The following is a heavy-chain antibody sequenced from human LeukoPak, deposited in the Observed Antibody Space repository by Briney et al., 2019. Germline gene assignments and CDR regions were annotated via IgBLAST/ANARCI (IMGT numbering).Heavy chain of an antibody. CDR2: ISYDGSNK. V-gene: IGHV3-30*04. J-gene: IGHJ4*02. CDR3: ARDSGGSGSYYGTFDS. Sequence: PGGSLRLSCAASGFTFCSYAMHWVRQAPGKGLEWVAVISYDGSNKYYADSVKGRFTISRDNSKNTLDLQMNSLRAEDTAVYYCARDSGGSGSYYGTFDSWGQGTLVTVSS. D-gene: IGHD3-10*01. CDR1: GFTFCSYA.